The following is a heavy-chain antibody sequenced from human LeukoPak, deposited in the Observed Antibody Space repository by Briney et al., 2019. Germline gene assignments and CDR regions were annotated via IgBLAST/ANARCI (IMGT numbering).Heavy chain of an antibody. J-gene: IGHJ4*02. D-gene: IGHD3-10*01. V-gene: IGHV3-13*01. CDR3: ARSNGSGSYPLDY. CDR2: IGTAGDT. Sequence: GGSQRLSCAASGFTFSSYDMHWVRQATGKGLEWVSAIGTAGDTYYPGSVKGRFTISRENAKNSLYLQMNSLRAGDTAVYYCARSNGSGSYPLDYWGQGTLVTASS. CDR1: GFTFSSYD.